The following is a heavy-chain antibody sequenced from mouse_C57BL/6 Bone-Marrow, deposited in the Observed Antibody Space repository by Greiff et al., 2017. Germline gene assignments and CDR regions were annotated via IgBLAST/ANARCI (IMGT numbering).Heavy chain of an antibody. CDR3: ARRYYSIFAD. J-gene: IGHJ3*01. V-gene: IGHV14-3*01. Sequence: VQLQQSVAELVRPGASVKLSCTASGFYIKNSYMHWVKQRPEQGLEWIGRIDPANGNTTYDPKFQGKATLTADTSSNTAYLQLSSLTSEDTAVYYCARRYYSIFADWGQGTLVTVAA. CDR2: IDPANGNT. CDR1: GFYIKNSY. D-gene: IGHD2-5*01.